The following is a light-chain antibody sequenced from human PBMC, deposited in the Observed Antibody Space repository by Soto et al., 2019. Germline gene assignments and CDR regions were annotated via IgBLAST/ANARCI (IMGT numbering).Light chain of an antibody. CDR1: SSDVGSYDF. CDR3: SSFTSSDTLV. CDR2: EVN. J-gene: IGLJ3*02. Sequence: QSALTQPASVSGSPGQSITISCTGTSSDVGSYDFVSWYQQHPAKAPKLIISEVNNRPSGVSNRFSGSKSGNTASLTISGLQFEDEADYFCSSFTSSDTLVFGGGTQLAVL. V-gene: IGLV2-14*01.